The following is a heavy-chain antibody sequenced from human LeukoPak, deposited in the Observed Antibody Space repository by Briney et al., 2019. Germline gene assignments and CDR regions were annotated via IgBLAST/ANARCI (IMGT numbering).Heavy chain of an antibody. CDR2: IPDTGVDT. D-gene: IGHD5-24*01. Sequence: GGSLRLSCAASGFTFSRYGMSWVRQAPGRGPEWVAGIPDTGVDTYYADSVRGRFTISRDNSKFSLFLQMDGLRDDDTAVYYCAKKNYHRFDYWGQGTLVIVSS. CDR1: GFTFSRYG. CDR3: AKKNYHRFDY. J-gene: IGHJ4*02. V-gene: IGHV3-23*01.